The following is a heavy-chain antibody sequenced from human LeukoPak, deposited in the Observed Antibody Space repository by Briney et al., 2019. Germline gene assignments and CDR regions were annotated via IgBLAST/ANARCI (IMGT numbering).Heavy chain of an antibody. CDR2: INPDSGGT. Sequence: GASVKVSCKASGYTFSGYYMHWVRQAPGQGLEWMGWINPDSGGTNYAQKFQGRVTMTTDTSISTAYMELSRLRSDDTAVYYCARGNYDSSGWSTFDYWGQGTLVTVSS. J-gene: IGHJ4*02. D-gene: IGHD3-22*01. V-gene: IGHV1-2*02. CDR3: ARGNYDSSGWSTFDY. CDR1: GYTFSGYY.